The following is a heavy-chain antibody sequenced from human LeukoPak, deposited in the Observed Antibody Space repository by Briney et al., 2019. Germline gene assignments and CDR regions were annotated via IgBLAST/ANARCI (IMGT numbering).Heavy chain of an antibody. CDR1: GGSISSYY. Sequence: SETLSLTCTVSGGSISSYYWSWVRQPPGKGLEWIGYIYYSGSTNYNPSLKSRVTISVDTSKNQFSLKLSPVTAADTAVYYCERLIAARRRMDYWGQGALVTVSS. V-gene: IGHV4-59*01. CDR3: ERLIAARRRMDY. CDR2: IYYSGST. J-gene: IGHJ4*02. D-gene: IGHD6-6*01.